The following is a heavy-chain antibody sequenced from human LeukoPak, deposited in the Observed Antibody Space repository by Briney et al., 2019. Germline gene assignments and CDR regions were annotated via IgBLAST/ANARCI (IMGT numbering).Heavy chain of an antibody. CDR1: GGSISSGDYY. D-gene: IGHD3-10*01. J-gene: IGHJ3*02. CDR2: IYYSGST. Sequence: SETLSLTCTVSGGSISSGDYYWSWLRQPPGKGLEWIGYIYYSGSTYYNPSLKSRVTISVDTSKNQFSLKLSSVTAADTSVYYCARVIIENAFDIWGQGTMVTVSS. CDR3: ARVIIENAFDI. V-gene: IGHV4-30-4*08.